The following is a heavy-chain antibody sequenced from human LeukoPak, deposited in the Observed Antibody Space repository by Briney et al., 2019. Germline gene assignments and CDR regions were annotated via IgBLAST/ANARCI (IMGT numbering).Heavy chain of an antibody. CDR3: ARATDAAMVSFDY. D-gene: IGHD5-18*01. J-gene: IGHJ4*02. CDR2: IWYDGSNK. V-gene: IGHV3-33*01. CDR1: GFTFSSYG. Sequence: PGGSLRLSCAASGFTFSSYGMHWVRQAPGKGLEWVAVIWYDGSNKYYADSVKGRFTISRDNSKNTLYLQMNSLRAEDTAVYYCARATDAAMVSFDYWGQGTLVTVSS.